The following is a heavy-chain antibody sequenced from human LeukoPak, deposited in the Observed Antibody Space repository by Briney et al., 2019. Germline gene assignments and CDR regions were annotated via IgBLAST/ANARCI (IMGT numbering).Heavy chain of an antibody. J-gene: IGHJ4*02. CDR2: VEDSGHT. V-gene: IGHV4-59*11. CDR3: ARGYFGPGYYFDN. CDR1: SGSISGQD. D-gene: IGHD3-22*01. Sequence: SETLSLTCIVASGSISGQDWSWIRQFPGKAPEWIGSVEDSGHTRYNSSLRGGVSLSVDASRKQFSLRLSSVTAADTAMYYCARGYFGPGYYFDNWGQGALVTVAS.